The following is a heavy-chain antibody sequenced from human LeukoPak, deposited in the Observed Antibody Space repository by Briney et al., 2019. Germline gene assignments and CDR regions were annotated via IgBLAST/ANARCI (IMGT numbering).Heavy chain of an antibody. J-gene: IGHJ1*01. V-gene: IGHV3-15*01. Sequence: GGSLTLSCAASGFTFSNAWMSWVRQAPGKGLEWVGRIKSKADGGTTDYADSVKGRFTISRDNSKSTLYLQMNSLGAEDTAIYYCAKNPLLYSNGRGIYFQDWGQGTLVTVSS. CDR3: AKNPLLYSNGRGIYFQD. CDR1: GFTFSNAW. CDR2: IKSKADGGTT. D-gene: IGHD6-19*01.